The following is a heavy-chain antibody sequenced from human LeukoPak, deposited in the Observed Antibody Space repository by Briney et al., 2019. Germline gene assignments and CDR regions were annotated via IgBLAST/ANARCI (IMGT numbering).Heavy chain of an antibody. D-gene: IGHD2-15*01. J-gene: IGHJ4*02. CDR2: INHSGST. V-gene: IGHV4-34*01. Sequence: SETLCLTCAVYGGSFSGYYWSRIRQPPGKGLEWIGEINHSGSTNYNPSLKSRVTISVDMSKNQFSLKLSSVTAADTAVYYCARGADCSGGSCELDFWGQGTLVTVSS. CDR1: GGSFSGYY. CDR3: ARGADCSGGSCELDF.